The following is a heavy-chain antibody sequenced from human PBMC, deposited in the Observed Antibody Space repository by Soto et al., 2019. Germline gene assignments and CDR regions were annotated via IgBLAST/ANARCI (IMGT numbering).Heavy chain of an antibody. J-gene: IGHJ6*02. V-gene: IGHV3-7*01. Sequence: LRLSCAASGFTFSSYWMIWVRQAPGKGLEWVANIKQDGSEKYYVDSVKGRFTISRDNAKNSLYLQMNSLRAEDAAVYYCAREGCSGGSCYSAYYYYGMDICGQGTTVTVSS. CDR1: GFTFSSYW. CDR2: IKQDGSEK. CDR3: AREGCSGGSCYSAYYYYGMDI. D-gene: IGHD2-15*01.